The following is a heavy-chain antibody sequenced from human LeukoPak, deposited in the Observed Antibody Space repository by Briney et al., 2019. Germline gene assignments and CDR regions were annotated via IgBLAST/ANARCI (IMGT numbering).Heavy chain of an antibody. CDR1: GFTVSSNY. V-gene: IGHV4-34*08. J-gene: IGHJ4*02. D-gene: IGHD3-22*01. CDR2: IDHSGIT. CDR3: AVGGYDTTGYRVGMDY. Sequence: GSLRLSCAASGFTVSSNYMSWVRQPPGKGLEWIGEIDHSGITNYNPSLKSRVTISGDTSKNQFSLKLSSVTAADTAVYYCAVGGYDTTGYRVGMDYWGQGTLVTVSS.